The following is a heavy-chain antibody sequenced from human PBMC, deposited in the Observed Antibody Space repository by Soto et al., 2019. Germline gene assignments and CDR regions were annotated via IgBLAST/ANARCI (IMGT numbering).Heavy chain of an antibody. V-gene: IGHV3-15*01. CDR1: GFTFSNAW. D-gene: IGHD3-10*01. Sequence: GGSLRLSCAASGFTFSNAWMSWVRQAPGKGLEWVGRIKSKTDGGTTDYAAPVKGRFTISRDDSKNTLYLQMNSLKTEDTAVYYCTPDPYSCGSGWYYGMDVLGQGTTVAVSS. CDR3: TPDPYSCGSGWYYGMDV. J-gene: IGHJ6*02. CDR2: IKSKTDGGTT.